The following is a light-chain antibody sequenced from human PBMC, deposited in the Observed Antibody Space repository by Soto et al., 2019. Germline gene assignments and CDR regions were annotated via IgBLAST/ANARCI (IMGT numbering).Light chain of an antibody. CDR2: GAS. CDR1: QSISNK. J-gene: IGKJ5*01. CDR3: QQYNSWSPIT. V-gene: IGKV3-15*01. Sequence: EIVMTQSPATLSVSPGERATLSCRASQSISNKVVWYQQKLGQAPRLLIHGASTRATGIPARFSGSGSGTEFTLTISSPQSEDFAVYYCQQYNSWSPITFGQGTRLEIK.